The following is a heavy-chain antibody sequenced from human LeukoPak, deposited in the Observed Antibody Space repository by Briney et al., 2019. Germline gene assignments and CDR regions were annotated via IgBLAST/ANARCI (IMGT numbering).Heavy chain of an antibody. D-gene: IGHD2-2*01. V-gene: IGHV3-23*01. Sequence: PGGSLRLSCAASGFTFNNYAMNWVRQAPGKGLEWVSAISGRGDTTYYADPVKGRFTISRDNSKNTLYLQMNSLRAEDTAVYYCATDDKYAPSSWGQGTLVTVSS. CDR1: GFTFNNYA. CDR2: ISGRGDTT. J-gene: IGHJ5*02. CDR3: ATDDKYAPSS.